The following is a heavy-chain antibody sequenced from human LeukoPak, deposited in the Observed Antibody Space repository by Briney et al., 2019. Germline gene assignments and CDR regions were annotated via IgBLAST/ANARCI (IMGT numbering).Heavy chain of an antibody. CDR2: IVPIFGTA. CDR1: GGTFSSYA. Sequence: GASVKVSCKASGGTFSSYAISWVRQAPGQGLEWMGGIVPIFGTANYAQKFQGRATITADESTSTAYMELSSLRSEDTAVYYCASYRPSSSWYIWGQGTLVTVSS. J-gene: IGHJ4*02. CDR3: ASYRPSSSWYI. V-gene: IGHV1-69*13. D-gene: IGHD6-13*01.